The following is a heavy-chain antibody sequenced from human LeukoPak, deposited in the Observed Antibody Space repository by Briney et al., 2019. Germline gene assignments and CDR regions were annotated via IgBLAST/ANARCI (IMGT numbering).Heavy chain of an antibody. D-gene: IGHD4-23*01. J-gene: IGHJ4*02. V-gene: IGHV3-74*01. Sequence: GRSLRLSCAASGFTFSSYWMHWVRQAPGKGLVWVSRINTDGSSTSYADSVKGRFTISRDNAKNTLYLQMNSLRAEDTAVYYCARDRWYLYYFDYWGQGTLVTVSS. CDR3: ARDRWYLYYFDY. CDR1: GFTFSSYW. CDR2: INTDGSST.